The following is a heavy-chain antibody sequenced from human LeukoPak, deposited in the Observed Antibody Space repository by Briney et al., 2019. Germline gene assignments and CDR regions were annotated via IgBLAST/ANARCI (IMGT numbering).Heavy chain of an antibody. CDR2: IYTSGST. CDR1: GGSISSYY. D-gene: IGHD3-3*01. CDR3: ARDHPYYDFWSGQGLNWFDP. V-gene: IGHV4-4*07. J-gene: IGHJ5*02. Sequence: SETLSLTCTVSGGSISSYYWSWIRQPAGKGLEGIGRIYTSGSTNYNPSLKSRVTMSVDTSKNRFPLKLSSVTAADTAVYYCARDHPYYDFWSGQGLNWFDPWGQGTLVTVSS.